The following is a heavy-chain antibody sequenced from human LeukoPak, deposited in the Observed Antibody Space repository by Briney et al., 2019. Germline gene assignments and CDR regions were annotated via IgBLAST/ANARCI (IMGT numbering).Heavy chain of an antibody. CDR1: GYSISSGYY. CDR3: ARTTVTSVNFQY. J-gene: IGHJ1*01. Sequence: PSETLSLTCAVSGYSISSGYYWGWIRQPPGKGLEWIGSIYQSGITYYNPSLKSRVTISVDTSKNQFSLKLNSVTAADTAVYYCARTTVTSVNFQYWGQGTLVTVSS. D-gene: IGHD4-17*01. CDR2: IYQSGIT. V-gene: IGHV4-38-2*01.